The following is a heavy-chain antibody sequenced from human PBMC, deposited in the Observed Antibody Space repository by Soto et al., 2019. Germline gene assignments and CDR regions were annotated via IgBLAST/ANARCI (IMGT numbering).Heavy chain of an antibody. D-gene: IGHD2-21*02. Sequence: ASVKVSCKASGYTFTGYYMHWVRQAPGQGLEWMGWINPNSGGTNYAQKFQGWVTMTRDTSISTAYMELSRLRSDDTAMYYCARIMGIARGGDRSFQHWGQGTLVTVSS. V-gene: IGHV1-2*04. CDR1: GYTFTGYY. J-gene: IGHJ1*01. CDR2: INPNSGGT. CDR3: ARIMGIARGGDRSFQH.